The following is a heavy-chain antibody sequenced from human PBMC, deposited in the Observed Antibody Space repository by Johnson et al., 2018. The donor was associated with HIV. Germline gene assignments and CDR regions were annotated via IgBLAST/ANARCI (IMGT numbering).Heavy chain of an antibody. CDR1: GFTFINYA. V-gene: IGHV3-23*04. J-gene: IGHJ3*01. D-gene: IGHD4/OR15-4a*01. CDR3: AKFEAYRADYDCFDL. CDR2: ISGDTDTV. Sequence: VQLVESGGVLVQPGGSLTLSCAASGFTFINYAMSWVRQAPGKGLEWVSGISGDTDTVYNADSVKGRFTISRDNSENTLSLHMNSLRAEDTAVYYCAKFEAYRADYDCFDLWGQGTMVTVSS.